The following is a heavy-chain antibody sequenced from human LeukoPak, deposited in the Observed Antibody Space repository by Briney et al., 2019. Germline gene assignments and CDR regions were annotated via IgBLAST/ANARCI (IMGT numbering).Heavy chain of an antibody. CDR2: IYSGAAT. D-gene: IGHD3-22*01. V-gene: IGHV3-53*01. CDR1: GFTVSSNY. CDR3: GIRDTSDYYVF. Sequence: PGGSLRLSCAASGFTVSSNYMSWVRQAPGKGLEWVSFIYSGAATDYADSVKGRFTISRDNSKNALYLQMNGLRADDTAVYYCGIRDTSDYYVFWGQGTLVTVSS. J-gene: IGHJ4*02.